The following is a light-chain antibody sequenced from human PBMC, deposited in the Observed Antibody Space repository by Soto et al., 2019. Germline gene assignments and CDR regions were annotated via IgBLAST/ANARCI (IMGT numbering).Light chain of an antibody. V-gene: IGLV2-14*01. J-gene: IGLJ1*01. Sequence: QSVLTQSASVSGSPGQSITISCTGSISDFVIYNYVSWYQQHPGKAPKLMLYGVSNRPSGVSNRFSGSKSGNTASLTISGLQAEDEADYYCSSHTMSSALQVFGTGTKLTVL. CDR3: SSHTMSSALQV. CDR1: ISDFVIYNY. CDR2: GVS.